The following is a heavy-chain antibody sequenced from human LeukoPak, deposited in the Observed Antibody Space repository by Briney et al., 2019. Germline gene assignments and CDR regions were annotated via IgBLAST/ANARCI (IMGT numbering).Heavy chain of an antibody. CDR2: IRYDGSNK. CDR1: GFTFSSYG. CDR3: AKERGYDYRGCFDY. V-gene: IGHV3-30*02. Sequence: GGSLRLSCAASGFTFSSYGMHWVRQAPGKGLEWVAFIRYDGSNKYYADSVKGRFTISRDNSKNTLYLQMNSLRAEDTAVYYCAKERGYDYRGCFDYWGQGTLVTVSS. J-gene: IGHJ4*02. D-gene: IGHD5-12*01.